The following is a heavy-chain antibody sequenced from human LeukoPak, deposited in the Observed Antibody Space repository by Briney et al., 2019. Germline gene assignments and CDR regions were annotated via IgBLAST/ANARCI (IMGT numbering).Heavy chain of an antibody. D-gene: IGHD3-9*01. CDR1: GYTFTGYY. CDR2: INPNSGGT. V-gene: IGHV1-2*02. J-gene: IGHJ6*03. Sequence: ASVKVSCKASGYTFTGYYMHWVRQAPGQGLEWMGWINPNSGGTNYAQKFQGRVTMTRDTSISTAYMELSRPRSDDTAVYYCARVLMGSGFRHMDVWGKGTTVTVSS. CDR3: ARVLMGSGFRHMDV.